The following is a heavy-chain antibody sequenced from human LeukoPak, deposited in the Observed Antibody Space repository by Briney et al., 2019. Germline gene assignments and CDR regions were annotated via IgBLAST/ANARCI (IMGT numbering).Heavy chain of an antibody. Sequence: PGGSLRLSCAASGFTFSSYAMSWVRQAPGKGLEWVSAISGSGGSTYYADSVKGRFTISRDNSKNTLYLQMNSLRAEDTAVYYCARGKSGYTFGPLDPWGQGTLVTVSS. V-gene: IGHV3-23*01. D-gene: IGHD5-18*01. CDR3: ARGKSGYTFGPLDP. J-gene: IGHJ5*02. CDR1: GFTFSSYA. CDR2: ISGSGGST.